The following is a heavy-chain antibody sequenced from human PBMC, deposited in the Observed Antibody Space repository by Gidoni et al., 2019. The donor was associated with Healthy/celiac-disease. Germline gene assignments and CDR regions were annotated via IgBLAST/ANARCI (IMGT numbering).Heavy chain of an antibody. D-gene: IGHD2-2*01. CDR2: ISSSGSTI. CDR1: GFTFSYYY. Sequence: QVQLVESGGGLVKPGGSLRLSCAASGFTFSYYYMSWIRQAPGKGLEWVSYISSSGSTIYYADSVKGRFTISRDNAKNSLYLQMNSLRAEDTAVYYCARDSCSSTSCYPYNWFDPWGQGTLVTVSS. V-gene: IGHV3-11*01. J-gene: IGHJ5*02. CDR3: ARDSCSSTSCYPYNWFDP.